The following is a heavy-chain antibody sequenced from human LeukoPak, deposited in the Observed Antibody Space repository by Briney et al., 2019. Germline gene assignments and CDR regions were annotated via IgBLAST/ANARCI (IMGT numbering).Heavy chain of an antibody. D-gene: IGHD1-26*01. CDR1: GGSVSSYY. CDR2: IYYSGST. J-gene: IGHJ5*02. CDR3: VKDNGRWFDP. Sequence: SETLSLTCTVSGGSVSSYYWSWIRQPPGKGLEWIGYIYYSGSTNYNPSLKSRVTISIDPSKNQFSLKLSSVTAADTAIYYCVKDNGRWFDPWGQGTLVIVSS. V-gene: IGHV4-59*02.